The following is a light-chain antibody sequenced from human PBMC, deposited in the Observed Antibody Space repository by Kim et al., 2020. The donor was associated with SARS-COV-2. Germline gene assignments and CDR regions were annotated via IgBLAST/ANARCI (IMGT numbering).Light chain of an antibody. V-gene: IGLV1-51*01. Sequence: QKVTISCSGSSSNIGNNYVSWYQQLPGTAPKHLIYDNNKRPSGIPDRFSGSKSDTSATLGITGLQTGDEADYYCETWDSSLSAVVFGGGTQLTVL. CDR3: ETWDSSLSAVV. J-gene: IGLJ2*01. CDR1: SSNIGNNY. CDR2: DNN.